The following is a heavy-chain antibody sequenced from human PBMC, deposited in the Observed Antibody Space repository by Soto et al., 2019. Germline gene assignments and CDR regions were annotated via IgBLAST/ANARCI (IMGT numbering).Heavy chain of an antibody. J-gene: IGHJ4*02. V-gene: IGHV2-5*02. D-gene: IGHD2-15*01. CDR2: IYWDDDR. CDR1: GFSLSTSRVG. Sequence: QITLKESGPTLVKPTQTLTLTCSLSGFSLSTSRVGVGWIRQPPGKALEWLALIYWDDDRRYSPSLKTRLTHTQDTLKNPVVLTMTNPDPVDTATYYCVHTSGGGNPACFDFRGQGTLVTVSS. CDR3: VHTSGGGNPACFDF.